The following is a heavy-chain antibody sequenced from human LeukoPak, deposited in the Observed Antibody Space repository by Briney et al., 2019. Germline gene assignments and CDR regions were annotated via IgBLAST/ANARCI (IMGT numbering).Heavy chain of an antibody. V-gene: IGHV4-34*01. CDR3: ARREYARVATIRSRKYYFDY. J-gene: IGHJ4*02. Sequence: PPETLSLTRAVHGGSFSGYYWSWIRQPPGKGLEWSGEINHSGSTNYNPSLKSRVTISVDTSKNQFSLKLSSVTAADTAVYYCARREYARVATIRSRKYYFDYWGQGTLVTVSS. D-gene: IGHD5-12*01. CDR2: INHSGST. CDR1: GGSFSGYY.